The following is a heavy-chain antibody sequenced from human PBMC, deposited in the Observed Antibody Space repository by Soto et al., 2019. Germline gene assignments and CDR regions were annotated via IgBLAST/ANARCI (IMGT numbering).Heavy chain of an antibody. CDR1: GFTFSSYA. CDR2: ISYDGSNK. Sequence: GGSLRLSCAASGFTFSSYAMHWVRQAPGKGLEWVAVISYDGSNKYYADSVKGRFTISRDNSKNTLYLQMNSLRAEDTAGYYCARDPRGLRLGELSLGWFDHWGQGTLVTVSS. J-gene: IGHJ5*02. CDR3: ARDPRGLRLGELSLGWFDH. D-gene: IGHD3-16*02. V-gene: IGHV3-30*04.